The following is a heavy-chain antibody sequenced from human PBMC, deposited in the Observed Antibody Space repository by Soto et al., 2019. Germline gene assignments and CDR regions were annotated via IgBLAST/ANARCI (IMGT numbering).Heavy chain of an antibody. D-gene: IGHD3-10*01. CDR3: AHSRNLITEDAQVGDFDY. CDR1: GFSLTTDGVG. J-gene: IGHJ4*02. Sequence: QITLKESGPTLVKPTQTLTLTCSFSGFSLTTDGVGVGWVRQPPGEALEWLALIYWDDDERYSPSLKTRLTITNDPSQNQVVLIMTNMDPVDTATYYCAHSRNLITEDAQVGDFDYWGQGTLVTVSS. V-gene: IGHV2-5*02. CDR2: IYWDDDE.